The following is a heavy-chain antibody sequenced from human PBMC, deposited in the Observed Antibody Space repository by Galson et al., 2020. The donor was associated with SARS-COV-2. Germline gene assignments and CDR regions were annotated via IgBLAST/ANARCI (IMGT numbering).Heavy chain of an antibody. Sequence: GESLKISCVGSGFSFSRFWMSWIRQAPGKGLEWVANGPPGEGLEWAAKIREDGSDGNYVDSVRGRFTVSRDDAKNTIFLYLTNVRADDTGVYYCAREDYSGSSHEVYPAFDLWGPGTAVTVS. V-gene: IGHV3-7*03. CDR1: GFSFSRFW. D-gene: IGHD1-26*01. CDR3: AREDYSGSSHEVYPAFDL. CDR2: GPPGEGLEWAAKIREDGSDG. J-gene: IGHJ3*01.